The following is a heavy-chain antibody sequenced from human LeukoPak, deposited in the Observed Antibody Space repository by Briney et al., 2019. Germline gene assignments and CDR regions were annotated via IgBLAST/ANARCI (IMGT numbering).Heavy chain of an antibody. D-gene: IGHD3-22*01. V-gene: IGHV1-18*01. Sequence: GASVKVSCKASGYTFTSYGISWVRQAPGQGLEWMGWISAYNGNTNYAQKLQGRVTMTTDTSTSTAYMELRSLRSDDTAVYYCARDLYYYDSSGYRWFDPWGQGTLVTVSS. J-gene: IGHJ5*02. CDR3: ARDLYYYDSSGYRWFDP. CDR1: GYTFTSYG. CDR2: ISAYNGNT.